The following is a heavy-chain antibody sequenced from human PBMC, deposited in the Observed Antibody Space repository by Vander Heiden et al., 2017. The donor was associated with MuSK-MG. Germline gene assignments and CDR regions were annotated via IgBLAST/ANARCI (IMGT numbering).Heavy chain of an antibody. CDR3: ARANYYDYIWGSYPGSFDY. CDR2: IKQDGSEK. Sequence: EVQLVESGGGLVQPGGSLRLSCAASGFTFSSYWMSWVRQAPGKGLEWVANIKQDGSEKYYVDSVKGRFTISRDNAKNSLYLQMNSLRAEDTAVYYCARANYYDYIWGSYPGSFDYWGQGTLVTVSS. D-gene: IGHD3-16*01. CDR1: GFTFSSYW. V-gene: IGHV3-7*03. J-gene: IGHJ4*02.